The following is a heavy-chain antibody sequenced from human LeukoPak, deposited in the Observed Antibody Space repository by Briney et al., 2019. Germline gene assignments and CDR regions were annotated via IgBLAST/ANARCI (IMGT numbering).Heavy chain of an antibody. CDR2: ISSSSSTI. V-gene: IGHV3-48*04. CDR3: ARLGVLWDFDY. J-gene: IGHJ4*02. CDR1: GFTFSSYS. D-gene: IGHD2-2*01. Sequence: PGGSLRLSCAASGFTFSSYSMNWVRQAPGKGLEWVSYISSSSSTIYYADSVKGRFTISRDNAKNSLYLQMNSLRAEDTAVYYCARLGVLWDFDYWGQGTLVTVSS.